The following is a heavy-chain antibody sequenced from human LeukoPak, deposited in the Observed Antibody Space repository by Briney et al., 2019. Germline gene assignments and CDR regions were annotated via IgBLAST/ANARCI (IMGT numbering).Heavy chain of an antibody. Sequence: GGSLRLSCSASGFTLSSYAMHWVRQAPGKGLEYVSAISSNGGSTYYADSVKGRFTISRDNSKNTRYLQMSSLRAEDTAVYYCVTRGGNIAVAGTGAFDIWGQGTMVTVSS. CDR2: ISSNGGST. CDR1: GFTLSSYA. V-gene: IGHV3-64D*06. D-gene: IGHD6-19*01. J-gene: IGHJ3*02. CDR3: VTRGGNIAVAGTGAFDI.